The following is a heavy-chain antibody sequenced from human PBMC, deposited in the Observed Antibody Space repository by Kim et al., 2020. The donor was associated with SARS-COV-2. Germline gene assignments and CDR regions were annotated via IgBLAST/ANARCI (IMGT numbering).Heavy chain of an antibody. CDR1: GFTFSSYG. J-gene: IGHJ6*03. D-gene: IGHD3-10*01. CDR3: AREGQYYYGSGSPMDV. CDR2: ISYDGSNK. Sequence: GGSLRLSCAASGFTFSSYGMHWVRQAPGKGLEWVAVISYDGSNKYYADSVKGRFTISRDNSKNTLYLQMNSLRAEDTAVYYCAREGQYYYGSGSPMDVWG. V-gene: IGHV3-33*05.